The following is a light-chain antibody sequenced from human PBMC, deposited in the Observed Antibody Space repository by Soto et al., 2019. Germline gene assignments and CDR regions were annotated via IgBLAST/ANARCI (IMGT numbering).Light chain of an antibody. Sequence: QPVLTQPPSASGTPGQTVTISCSGGSSNIASYSVYWYQQLPGTAPKLLIYENNQRPSGVPDRFSGSKSDTSASLAIAGLRSGDEADYYCAAWDDSLTILFGGGTKVTVL. CDR1: SSNIASYS. V-gene: IGLV1-47*01. CDR2: ENN. CDR3: AAWDDSLTIL. J-gene: IGLJ2*01.